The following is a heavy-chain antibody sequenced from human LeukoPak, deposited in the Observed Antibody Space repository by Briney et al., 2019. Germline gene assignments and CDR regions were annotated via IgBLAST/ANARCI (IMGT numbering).Heavy chain of an antibody. CDR2: ILSDGSKE. CDR3: AKEAIGYSYSES. CDR1: GFTFSSYG. J-gene: IGHJ4*02. D-gene: IGHD1-26*01. Sequence: GGSLRLSCAASGFTFSSYGMHWVRQAPGKGLEWVAVILSDGSKEFYTDSVKGRFTISRDNSKNTLYLQMNSLRAEDTAVYYCAKEAIGYSYSESWGQGTLVTVSS. V-gene: IGHV3-33*06.